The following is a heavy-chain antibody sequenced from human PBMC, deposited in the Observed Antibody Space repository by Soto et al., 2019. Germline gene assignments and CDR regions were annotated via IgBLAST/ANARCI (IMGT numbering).Heavy chain of an antibody. CDR3: SVDIVATNRTLYFDY. J-gene: IGHJ4*02. CDR1: GYTFTGYY. CDR2: INPNSGGT. Sequence: GASVKVSCKASGYTFTGYYMHWVRQAPGQGLEWMGWINPNSGGTNYAQKFQGRVTMTRDTSISTAYMELSRLRSDDTAVYYCSVDIVATNRTLYFDYWGQGTLVTVSS. D-gene: IGHD5-12*01. V-gene: IGHV1-2*02.